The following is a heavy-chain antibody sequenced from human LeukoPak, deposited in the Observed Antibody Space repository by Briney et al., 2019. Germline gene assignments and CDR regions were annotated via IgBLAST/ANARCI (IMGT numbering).Heavy chain of an antibody. V-gene: IGHV3-53*04. CDR3: ARVREEATSPDAFNM. CDR1: GFTVSDNY. Sequence: PGGSLRLSCAVSGFTVSDNYMNWVRQAPGKGLEWVSVIYTGGSTYYADSVKGRFTISRHNSKNTLYLQMNSLRAEDTAVYYCARVREEATSPDAFNMWGQGTMVTVSS. D-gene: IGHD3-3*01. CDR2: IYTGGST. J-gene: IGHJ3*02.